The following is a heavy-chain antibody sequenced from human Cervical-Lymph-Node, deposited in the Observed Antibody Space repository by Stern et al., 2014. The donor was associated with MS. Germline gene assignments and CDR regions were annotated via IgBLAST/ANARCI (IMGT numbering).Heavy chain of an antibody. V-gene: IGHV7-4-1*02. J-gene: IGHJ6*02. CDR3: ARYPRDGDTIFGVAYYYYGMDV. Sequence: VQLVQSGSELKKPGASVKVSCKASGYTFTSYAMNWVRQAPGQGLEWMGWINTNTGNPTYAQGFTGRFVFSLDTSVSTAYLQISSLKAEDTAVYYCARYPRDGDTIFGVAYYYYGMDVWGQGTTVTVSS. CDR2: INTNTGNP. CDR1: GYTFTSYA. D-gene: IGHD3-3*01.